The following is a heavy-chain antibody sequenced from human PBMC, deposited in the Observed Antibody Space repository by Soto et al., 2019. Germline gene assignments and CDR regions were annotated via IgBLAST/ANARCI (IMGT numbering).Heavy chain of an antibody. V-gene: IGHV3-48*02. CDR1: GFSFSSHS. J-gene: IGHJ3*02. D-gene: IGHD6-6*01. Sequence: EVQLVESGGDLVQPGGSLRHSCEASGFSFSSHSINWVRQAPGKGLEWISYITGGSTSTSYADSVRGRFTISRDNAKNSLYLQMNSLRDDDTAVYYCVRDLVYTFDIWGQGTEVTVSS. CDR3: VRDLVYTFDI. CDR2: ITGGSTST.